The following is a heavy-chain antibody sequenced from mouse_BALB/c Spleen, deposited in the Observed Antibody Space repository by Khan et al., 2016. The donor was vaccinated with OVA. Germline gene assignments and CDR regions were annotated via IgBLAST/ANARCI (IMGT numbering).Heavy chain of an antibody. CDR2: ISSSGST. J-gene: IGHJ4*01. Sequence: DVKLQESGPGLVKPSQSLSLTCTVTGYSITSDYAWNWIRQFPGNKLEWMGYISSSGSTNYNPALKSRISINRDTSKNQFFMQLNSVTTEDTATYYCARNGARYNYAVDYWGQGTSVTVSS. CDR1: GYSITSDYA. CDR3: ARNGARYNYAVDY. V-gene: IGHV3-2*02. D-gene: IGHD1-1*02.